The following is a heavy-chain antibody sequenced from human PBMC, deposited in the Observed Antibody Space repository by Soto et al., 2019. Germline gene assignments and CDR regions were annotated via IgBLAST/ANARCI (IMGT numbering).Heavy chain of an antibody. CDR3: AKARYYDSTGYLYYFDY. D-gene: IGHD3-22*01. CDR1: GLTFSSYA. V-gene: IGHV3-23*01. CDR2: ISGSGGST. J-gene: IGHJ4*02. Sequence: GGSLRLSCAASGLTFSSYAMSWVRQAPGKGLEWVSSISGSGGSTYYADSVKGRFTISRDNSKNTLYLQMNSLRAEDTAVYYCAKARYYDSTGYLYYFDYWGQGTLVTVSS.